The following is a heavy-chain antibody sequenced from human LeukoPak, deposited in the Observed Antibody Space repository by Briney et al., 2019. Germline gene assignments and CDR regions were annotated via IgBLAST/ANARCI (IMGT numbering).Heavy chain of an antibody. V-gene: IGHV3-53*01. CDR2: IYSGGST. D-gene: IGHD3-16*01. Sequence: GGSLRLSCAASGFTVSTNYMTWVRQAPGKGLEWVSVIYSGGSTYFADSVKGRFTISRDNSKNTLYLQMNSLRAEDTAVYYCARMGYDAFDIWGQGTMVTVSA. CDR1: GFTVSTNY. J-gene: IGHJ3*02. CDR3: ARMGYDAFDI.